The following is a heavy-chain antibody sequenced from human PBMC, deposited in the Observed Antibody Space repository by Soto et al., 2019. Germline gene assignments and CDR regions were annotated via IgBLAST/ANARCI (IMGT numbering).Heavy chain of an antibody. V-gene: IGHV3-23*01. J-gene: IGHJ3*01. D-gene: IGHD1-26*01. Sequence: EVQLLESGGGLVQAGGSRRLSCAASGFTFSDYAMSWVRQAPGKGLEWVSSISGNGDNKKYADSVRGRFTISRDTSKNTVYLQMNSLRAEDTAVYYCAKDRELLWYEESSDAFEVWGQGTTVTVS. CDR2: ISGNGDNK. CDR1: GFTFSDYA. CDR3: AKDRELLWYEESSDAFEV.